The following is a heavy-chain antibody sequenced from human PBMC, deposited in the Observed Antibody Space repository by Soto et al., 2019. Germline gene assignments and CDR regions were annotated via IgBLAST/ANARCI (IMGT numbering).Heavy chain of an antibody. CDR1: GGSISSSSYY. Sequence: SETLSLTCTVSGGSISSSSYYWGWIRQPPGKGLEWIGSIYYSGSTYYNPSLKSRVTISVDTSKNQFSLKLSSVTAADTAVYYCASRFEYYDILTGYKSTFDYCGQGTLVTVSS. V-gene: IGHV4-39*01. CDR2: IYYSGST. J-gene: IGHJ4*02. D-gene: IGHD3-9*01. CDR3: ASRFEYYDILTGYKSTFDY.